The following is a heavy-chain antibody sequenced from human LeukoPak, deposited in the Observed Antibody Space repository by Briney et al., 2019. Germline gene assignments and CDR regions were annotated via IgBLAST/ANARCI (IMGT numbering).Heavy chain of an antibody. CDR3: ARNYYDSSGYYYYYYMDV. Sequence: GGSLRLSCAVSGFTFSSYAMSWVRQAPGKGLEWVSAISGSGGSTYYADSVKGRFTISRDNSKNTLYLQMNSLRAEDTAVYYCARNYYDSSGYYYYYYMDVWGKGTTVTISS. V-gene: IGHV3-23*01. D-gene: IGHD3-22*01. CDR1: GFTFSSYA. CDR2: ISGSGGST. J-gene: IGHJ6*03.